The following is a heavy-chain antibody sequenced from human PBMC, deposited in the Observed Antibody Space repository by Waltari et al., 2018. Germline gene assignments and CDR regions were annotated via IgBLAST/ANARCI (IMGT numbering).Heavy chain of an antibody. CDR3: ARDRSIGPNEITIFGVAHYGMDV. D-gene: IGHD3-3*01. J-gene: IGHJ6*02. CDR2: IIPIFGTA. V-gene: IGHV1-69*01. CDR1: GGTFSSYA. Sequence: QVQLVQSGAEVKKPGSSVTVSCKASGGTFSSYAISWVRQAPGQGLEWRGGIIPIFGTANYAQKFQGRVTITADESTSTAYMELSSLRSEDTAVYYCARDRSIGPNEITIFGVAHYGMDVWGQGTTVTVSS.